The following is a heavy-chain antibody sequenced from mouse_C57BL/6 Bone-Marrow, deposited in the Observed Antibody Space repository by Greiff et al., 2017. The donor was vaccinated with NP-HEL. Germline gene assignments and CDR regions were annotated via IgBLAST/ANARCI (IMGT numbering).Heavy chain of an antibody. V-gene: IGHV1-26*01. J-gene: IGHJ2*01. CDR1: GYTFTDYY. CDR2: INPNNGGT. CDR3: AREGITTVVAPYYFDY. D-gene: IGHD1-1*01. Sequence: EVQLQQSGPELVKPGASVKISCKASGYTFTDYYMNWVKQSHGKSLEWIGDINPNNGGTSYNQKFKGKATLTVDKSYSNAYMELRSLTSEDSAVYYCAREGITTVVAPYYFDYWGQGTTLTVSS.